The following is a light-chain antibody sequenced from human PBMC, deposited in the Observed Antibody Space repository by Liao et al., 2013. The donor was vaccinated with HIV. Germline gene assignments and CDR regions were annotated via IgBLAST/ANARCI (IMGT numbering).Light chain of an antibody. V-gene: IGLV3-1*01. CDR1: KLGDKY. J-gene: IGLJ3*02. Sequence: SYELTQPSSVSVSPRQTASITCSGDKLGDKYACWYQQKPGQSPVLVIYQDHKRPSGISERFSGSNSGNTATLTISGTQAMDEADYYCQAWDSSTGVFGGGTKLTVL. CDR2: QDH. CDR3: QAWDSSTGV.